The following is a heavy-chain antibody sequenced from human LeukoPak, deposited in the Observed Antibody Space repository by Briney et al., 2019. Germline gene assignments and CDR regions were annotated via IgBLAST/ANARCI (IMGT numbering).Heavy chain of an antibody. D-gene: IGHD2-2*01. CDR2: IKDDGSEK. Sequence: GGSLRLSCAGSAFTFSSYWMSWVRQAPGKGPEWVANIKDDGSEKYYLDSVKGRFTISRDNAKNSLFLQMNSLRAEDTAVYYCARALESIVVVPAGDYWGQGTLVTVSS. CDR3: ARALESIVVVPAGDY. J-gene: IGHJ4*02. V-gene: IGHV3-7*01. CDR1: AFTFSSYW.